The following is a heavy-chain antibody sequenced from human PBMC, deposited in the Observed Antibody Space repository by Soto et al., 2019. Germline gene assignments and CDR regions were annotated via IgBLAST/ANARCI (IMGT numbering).Heavy chain of an antibody. CDR3: ARDMRVFGGMDV. CDR1: GLYITSYY. V-gene: IGHV4-4*07. CDR2: TYITGDS. D-gene: IGHD3-3*01. Sequence: SETLSLTCTIVGLYITSYYWSWIRQPAGKGLEWIGRTYITGDSNYSPSLKSRVTMSLDTSKNQFSLKLSSATAADTAVYYCARDMRVFGGMDVWGRGTTVTVSS. J-gene: IGHJ6*02.